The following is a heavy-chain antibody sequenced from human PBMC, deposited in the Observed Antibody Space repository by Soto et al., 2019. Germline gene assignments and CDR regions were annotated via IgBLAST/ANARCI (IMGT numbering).Heavy chain of an antibody. CDR3: ARDRRPGYYYGMDV. V-gene: IGHV3-30-3*01. Sequence: QVQLVESGGGVVQPGRSLRLSCAASGFTFSSYAMHWVRQAPGKGLEWVAVISYDGSNKYYADSVKGRFTISRDNSKNTLYLQMNSLRAEDTAVYYCARDRRPGYYYGMDVWGQGTTVTVSS. J-gene: IGHJ6*02. CDR1: GFTFSSYA. CDR2: ISYDGSNK.